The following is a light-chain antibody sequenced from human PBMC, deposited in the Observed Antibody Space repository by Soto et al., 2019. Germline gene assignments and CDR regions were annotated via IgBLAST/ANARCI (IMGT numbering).Light chain of an antibody. CDR2: DAS. V-gene: IGKV1-5*01. CDR3: QQYDSSSPT. J-gene: IGKJ2*01. Sequence: DIQMTQSPSTLSASVGDGVTITCRARQNISVWLAWYQQRPGKAPKFLIYDASSLETGVPSRFSGSGSGTEFTLTIRSLQPDDFETYYCQQYDSSSPTVGHGTKLEIK. CDR1: QNISVW.